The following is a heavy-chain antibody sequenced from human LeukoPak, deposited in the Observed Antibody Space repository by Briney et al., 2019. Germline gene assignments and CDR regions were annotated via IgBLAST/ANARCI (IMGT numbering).Heavy chain of an antibody. J-gene: IGHJ6*03. CDR1: GGTFNSYA. CDR3: ASKYCSSTSCYGKDDYYYYYMDV. D-gene: IGHD2-2*01. Sequence: SVKVSCKASGGTFNSYAISWVRQAPGQGLEWMGGIIPIFGTANYAQKFQGRVTITADESTSTAYMELSSLRSEDTAVYYCASKYCSSTSCYGKDDYYYYYMDVRGKGTTVTVSS. CDR2: IIPIFGTA. V-gene: IGHV1-69*01.